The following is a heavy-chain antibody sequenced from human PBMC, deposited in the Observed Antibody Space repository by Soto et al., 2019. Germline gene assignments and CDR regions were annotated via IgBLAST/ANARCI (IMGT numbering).Heavy chain of an antibody. CDR1: GYTFTNYA. Sequence: ASVKVSCTASGYTFTNYAMHCVRQAPGQRLEWMGWINAAIGNTKYSQKFQGSVTITRDTSANTAYMELSSLRSEDTAVYYCARRNVYGSGSYSFDYWGQGTLVTVSS. CDR2: INAAIGNT. V-gene: IGHV1-3*01. J-gene: IGHJ4*02. CDR3: ARRNVYGSGSYSFDY. D-gene: IGHD3-10*01.